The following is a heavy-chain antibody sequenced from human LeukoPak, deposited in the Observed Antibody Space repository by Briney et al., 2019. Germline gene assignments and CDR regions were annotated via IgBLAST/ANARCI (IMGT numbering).Heavy chain of an antibody. CDR2: IHYSGST. D-gene: IGHD3-10*01. V-gene: IGHV4-59*08. CDR3: ARRVSGSGFGESNWFDP. CDR1: GDSISTYY. J-gene: IGHJ5*02. Sequence: SETLSLTCTVSGDSISTYYWNWIRQPPGKGLEWIGHIHYSGSTDYNPSLNSRVIISVDTSKSQFSLKLNSVTAADTAVYYCARRVSGSGFGESNWFDPWGQGTLVAVSS.